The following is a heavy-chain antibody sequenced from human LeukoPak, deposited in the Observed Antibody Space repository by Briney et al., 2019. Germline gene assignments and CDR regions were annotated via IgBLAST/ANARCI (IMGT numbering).Heavy chain of an antibody. Sequence: GASVKVSCKASGYTFTGYYMHWVRQAPGQGLEGMGWINPNSGGTNYAQKFQGRVTMTRDTSISTAYMELSRLRSDDTAVYYCARARAYGFTYYYGMDVWGQGTTVTVSS. J-gene: IGHJ6*02. D-gene: IGHD3-10*01. V-gene: IGHV1-2*02. CDR3: ARARAYGFTYYYGMDV. CDR2: INPNSGGT. CDR1: GYTFTGYY.